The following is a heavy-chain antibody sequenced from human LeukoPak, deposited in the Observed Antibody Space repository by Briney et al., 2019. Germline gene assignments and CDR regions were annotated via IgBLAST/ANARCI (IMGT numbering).Heavy chain of an antibody. D-gene: IGHD3-22*01. CDR1: GGSISSSSYY. CDR2: IYYSGST. CDR3: ARDDTLDYYDSSGLSI. J-gene: IGHJ4*02. V-gene: IGHV4-39*07. Sequence: SETLSLTCTVSGGSISSSSYYWGWIRQPPGKVLEWIGSIYYSGSTYYNPSLKSRVTISVDTSKNQFSLKLSYVTAADTAVYYCARDDTLDYYDSSGLSIWGQGTLVTVSS.